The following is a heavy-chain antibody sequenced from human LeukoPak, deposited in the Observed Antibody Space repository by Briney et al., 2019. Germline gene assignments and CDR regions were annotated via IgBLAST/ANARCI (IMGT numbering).Heavy chain of an antibody. D-gene: IGHD2-2*01. J-gene: IGHJ4*02. V-gene: IGHV3-48*03. CDR1: GFTFSSFE. CDR2: ITSSSDTI. Sequence: PEGSLRLSCAASGFTFSSFEMNWVRQAPGKGLEWISYITSSSDTIYYAESVRGRFTVSRDNAKNSLYLQMNSLRAEDTAVYYCTRDGCTSTNCQWFDCWGQGTLVTVSS. CDR3: TRDGCTSTNCQWFDC.